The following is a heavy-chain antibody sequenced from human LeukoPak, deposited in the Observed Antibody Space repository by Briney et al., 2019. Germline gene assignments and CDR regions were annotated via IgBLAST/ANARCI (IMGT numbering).Heavy chain of an antibody. Sequence: GGSLRLSCLASGFIFSDYYMTWIRQAPGKGLEWVSYISSGGGTMYYADSVQGRFSISWDNAKKSMYLQMNSLRAEDTAVYYCAALRITMTRPIDHWGQGTLVTVSS. CDR1: GFIFSDYY. J-gene: IGHJ5*02. D-gene: IGHD4-17*01. CDR3: AALRITMTRPIDH. V-gene: IGHV3-11*01. CDR2: ISSGGGTM.